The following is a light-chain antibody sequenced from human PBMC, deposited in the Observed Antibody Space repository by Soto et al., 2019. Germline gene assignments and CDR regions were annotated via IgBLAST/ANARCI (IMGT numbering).Light chain of an antibody. V-gene: IGLV2-14*01. CDR3: SSYISSRYV. CDR2: EVS. Sequence: QSVLTQPASVSGSPGQSITISCTGGSSDIGGYNYVSWYQHLPGKAPKLMIYEVSTRPSGVSSRFSGSKSGNTASLTISGLQAEDEADYYCSSYISSRYVFGTGTKVTVL. CDR1: SSDIGGYNY. J-gene: IGLJ1*01.